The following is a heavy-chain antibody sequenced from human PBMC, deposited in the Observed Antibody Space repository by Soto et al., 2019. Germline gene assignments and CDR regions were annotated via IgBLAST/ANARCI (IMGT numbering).Heavy chain of an antibody. D-gene: IGHD2-15*01. Sequence: QVQLVQSGAEVKKPGASVKVSCKASGYTFTSYYMHWVRQAPGQGLEWMGIINPSGGSTSYAQKFQGRVTMTRDTSRSTVYMEMSSLRSEHTAVYYCERGGRIVVVVAARKVGEYWGQGTLVTVSS. J-gene: IGHJ4*02. CDR2: INPSGGST. CDR1: GYTFTSYY. V-gene: IGHV1-46*01. CDR3: ERGGRIVVVVAARKVGEY.